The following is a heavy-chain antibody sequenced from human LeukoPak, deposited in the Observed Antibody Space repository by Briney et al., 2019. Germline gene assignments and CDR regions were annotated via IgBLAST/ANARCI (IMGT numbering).Heavy chain of an antibody. D-gene: IGHD2-2*01. J-gene: IGHJ5*02. CDR3: ARDAVGSCSGTTCYARWFDP. Sequence: SETLSLTCTVSGDSISVYYWSWIRQPPGKGLEWIGFINYSGSTTYNPSLKSRVTISVDTSKNLFSLEVTSVTAADTAVYYCARDAVGSCSGTTCYARWFDPWGQGTLVTVSS. V-gene: IGHV4-59*12. CDR1: GDSISVYY. CDR2: INYSGST.